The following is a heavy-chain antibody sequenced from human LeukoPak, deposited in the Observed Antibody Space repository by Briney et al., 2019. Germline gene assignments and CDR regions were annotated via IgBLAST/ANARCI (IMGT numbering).Heavy chain of an antibody. CDR1: GYTFTGYY. CDR3: ARDFPRWYYYYMDV. Sequence: VSVKVSCKASGYTFTGYYMHWVRQAPGQGLEWMGRINPNSGGTNYAQKFQGRVTMTRDTSISTAYMELSRLRSDDTAVYYCARDFPRWYYYYMDVWGKGTTVTVSS. D-gene: IGHD2-15*01. CDR2: INPNSGGT. V-gene: IGHV1-2*06. J-gene: IGHJ6*03.